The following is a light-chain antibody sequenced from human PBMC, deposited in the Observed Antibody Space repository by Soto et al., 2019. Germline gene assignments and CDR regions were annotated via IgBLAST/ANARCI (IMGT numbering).Light chain of an antibody. Sequence: GERACCTWRSSQSVSSYMSWFLQKPGQTPRLLIYGASTRATGIPARFSGSGSGTDFTLTISSLQSEDFAVYYCQQYNNWPPWTFGQGTKVDIK. CDR2: GAS. CDR1: QSVSSY. CDR3: QQYNNWPPWT. J-gene: IGKJ1*01. V-gene: IGKV3-15*01.